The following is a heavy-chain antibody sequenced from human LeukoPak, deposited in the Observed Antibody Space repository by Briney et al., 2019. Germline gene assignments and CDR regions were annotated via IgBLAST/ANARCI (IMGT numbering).Heavy chain of an antibody. CDR1: GYTFTSYG. CDR2: ISAYNGNT. Sequence: ASVKVSCKASGYTFTSYGISWVRQAPGQGPEWMGWISAYNGNTNYAQKLQGRVTMTTDTSTSTAYMELRSLRSDDTAVYYCARDGRGIVVVPAAHPYYCYYGMDVWGQGTTVTVSS. J-gene: IGHJ6*02. D-gene: IGHD2-2*01. V-gene: IGHV1-18*01. CDR3: ARDGRGIVVVPAAHPYYCYYGMDV.